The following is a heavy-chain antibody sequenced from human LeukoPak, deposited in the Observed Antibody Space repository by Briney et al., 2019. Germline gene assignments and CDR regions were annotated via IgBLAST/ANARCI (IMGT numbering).Heavy chain of an antibody. CDR2: MNPNSGNT. J-gene: IGHJ6*02. Sequence: ASVKVSCKASGYTFTSYDINWVRQATGQGLEWMGWMNPNSGNTGYAQKFQGRVTMTRNTSISTAYMELSSLRSEDTAVCYCARGGFYDFWSGRKVYYYYGMDVWGQGTTVTVSS. V-gene: IGHV1-8*01. D-gene: IGHD3-3*01. CDR3: ARGGFYDFWSGRKVYYYYGMDV. CDR1: GYTFTSYD.